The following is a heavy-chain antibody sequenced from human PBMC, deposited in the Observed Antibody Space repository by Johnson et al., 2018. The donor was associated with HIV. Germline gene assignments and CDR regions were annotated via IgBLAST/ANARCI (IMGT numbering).Heavy chain of an antibody. CDR2: ISYDGSNK. Sequence: QVQLVESGGGVVQPGRSLRLSCAASGFTLSTYGMHWVRQAPGKGLEWVAVISYDGSNKYYADSVKGRFTISRDNSKNTLYLQINSLRAEDTAVYYCAIIPPGGAGKGADAFDIWGQGTMVTVSS. J-gene: IGHJ3*02. D-gene: IGHD1-26*01. V-gene: IGHV3-30*03. CDR3: AIIPPGGAGKGADAFDI. CDR1: GFTLSTYG.